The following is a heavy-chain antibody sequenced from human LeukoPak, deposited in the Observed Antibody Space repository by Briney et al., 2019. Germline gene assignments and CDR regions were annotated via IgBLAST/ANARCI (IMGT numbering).Heavy chain of an antibody. CDR3: ARDLDWGAFDA. Sequence: GGSLRLSCAASGFTVSSNYMSWVRQAPGKGLEWVSVIYSGGSTYYADSVKGRFTISRDNSKNTVSLQMNSLRAEDTALYYCARDLDWGAFDAWGQGTLVTVSS. CDR2: IYSGGST. D-gene: IGHD3-9*01. J-gene: IGHJ5*02. V-gene: IGHV3-53*01. CDR1: GFTVSSNY.